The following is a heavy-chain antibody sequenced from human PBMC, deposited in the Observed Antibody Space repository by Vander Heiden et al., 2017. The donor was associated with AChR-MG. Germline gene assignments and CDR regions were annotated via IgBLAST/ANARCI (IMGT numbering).Heavy chain of an antibody. J-gene: IGHJ5*02. V-gene: IGHV1-2*04. Sequence: QVQLVQSGAEVKKPGASVKVFCKASGYTFTGYYMHWVRQAPGQGLEWMGWINPNSGGTNYAQKLQGWVTMTRDTSISTAYMELSRLRSDDTAVYYCARGGGDYGDYNWFDPWGQGTLVTVSS. CDR2: INPNSGGT. CDR1: GYTFTGYY. CDR3: ARGGGDYGDYNWFDP. D-gene: IGHD4-17*01.